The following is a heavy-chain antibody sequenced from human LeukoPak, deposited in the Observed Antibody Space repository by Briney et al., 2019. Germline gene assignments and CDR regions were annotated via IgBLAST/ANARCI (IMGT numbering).Heavy chain of an antibody. V-gene: IGHV1-18*01. CDR2: ISAYNGNT. CDR3: ARGHLTPQRWLHPGDFDY. J-gene: IGHJ4*02. D-gene: IGHD5-24*01. Sequence: GESLKISCKASGYTFTSYGISWVRQAPGQGLEWMGWISAYNGNTNYAQKLQGRVTMTTDTSTSTAYMELRSLRSDDTAVYYCARGHLTPQRWLHPGDFDYWGQGTLVTVSS. CDR1: GYTFTSYG.